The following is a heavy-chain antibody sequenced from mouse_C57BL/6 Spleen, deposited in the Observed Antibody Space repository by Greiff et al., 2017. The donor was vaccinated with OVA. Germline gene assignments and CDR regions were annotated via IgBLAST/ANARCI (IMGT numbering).Heavy chain of an antibody. D-gene: IGHD2-1*01. CDR3: AMGLIYYGFDY. Sequence: VQLKQSGPELVKPGASVKMSCKASGYTFTDYNMHWVKQSHGKSLEWIGYINPNNGGTSYNQKFKGKATLTVNKSSSTAYMELRSLTSEDSAVYYCAMGLIYYGFDYWGQGTTLTVSS. V-gene: IGHV1-22*01. CDR1: GYTFTDYN. CDR2: INPNNGGT. J-gene: IGHJ2*01.